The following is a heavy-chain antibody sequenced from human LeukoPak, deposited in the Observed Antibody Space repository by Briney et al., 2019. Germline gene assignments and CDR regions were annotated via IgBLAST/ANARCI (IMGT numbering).Heavy chain of an antibody. Sequence: SQTLSLTCAVSGGSISSGGYSWSWIRQPPGKGLEWIGYIYHSGSTYYNPSLKSRVTISVDRSKNQFSLKLSSVTAADTAVYYCARGSWIQLLYFDYWGQGTLVTVSS. V-gene: IGHV4-30-2*01. CDR2: IYHSGST. D-gene: IGHD5-18*01. CDR3: ARGSWIQLLYFDY. CDR1: GGSISSGGYS. J-gene: IGHJ4*02.